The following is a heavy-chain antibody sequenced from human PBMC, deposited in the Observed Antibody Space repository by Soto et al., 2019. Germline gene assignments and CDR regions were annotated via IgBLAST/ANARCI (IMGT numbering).Heavy chain of an antibody. Sequence: QVQLVQSGAEVQTPGASVRVSCKASGYPFTGYYINWVREAPGQGLEWMGWINPQTGGTRYAQKFQGRVTLSRDTSINTAYLELSRLRFDDAAVYFCARARYQVISDGRDVWGQGTTVTVSS. J-gene: IGHJ6*02. CDR2: INPQTGGT. V-gene: IGHV1-2*02. CDR1: GYPFTGYY. D-gene: IGHD2-2*01. CDR3: ARARYQVISDGRDV.